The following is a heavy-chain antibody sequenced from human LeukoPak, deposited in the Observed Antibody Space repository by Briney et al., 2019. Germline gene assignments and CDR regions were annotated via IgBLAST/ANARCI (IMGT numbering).Heavy chain of an antibody. CDR3: ASLNYDILTGYPDYYYYYMDV. CDR2: IYKNAIT. CDR1: GFTVSSNY. Sequence: GGSLRLSCAASGFTVSSNYMTWVRQAPGKGLEWVSVIYKNAITYYADSVKGQFTISRDNSKNTLYLQMNSLRAEDTAVYYCASLNYDILTGYPDYYYYYMDVWGKGTTVTISS. J-gene: IGHJ6*03. V-gene: IGHV3-53*01. D-gene: IGHD3-9*01.